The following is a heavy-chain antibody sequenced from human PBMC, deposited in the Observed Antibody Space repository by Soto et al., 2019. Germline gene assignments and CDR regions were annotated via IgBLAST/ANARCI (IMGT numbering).Heavy chain of an antibody. J-gene: IGHJ4*02. D-gene: IGHD6-13*01. CDR1: GGSISSSSYY. V-gene: IGHV4-39*01. Sequence: SETLSLTCTVSGGSISSSSYYWGWIRQPPGKGLEWIGSIYYSGSTYYNPSLKSRVTISVDTSKNQFSLKLSSVTAADTAVYYCARLLSWAAASFYYFDYWGQGTLVTVSS. CDR3: ARLLSWAAASFYYFDY. CDR2: IYYSGST.